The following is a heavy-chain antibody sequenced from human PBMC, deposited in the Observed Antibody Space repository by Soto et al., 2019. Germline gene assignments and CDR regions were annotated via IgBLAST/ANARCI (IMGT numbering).Heavy chain of an antibody. CDR3: VRDLGSGYDPGDY. Sequence: QVQLVQSGAEVKNPGSSAKVSCKASGGTFTIFAISWVRQAPGPGLEWMGGIIPVIGTTNYAQRLQGRITIPGDESTSTAYMELSSLKLDDTAVYYCVRDLGSGYDPGDYWGQGTLVTVSS. CDR1: GGTFTIFA. J-gene: IGHJ4*02. V-gene: IGHV1-69*12. D-gene: IGHD5-12*01. CDR2: IIPVIGTT.